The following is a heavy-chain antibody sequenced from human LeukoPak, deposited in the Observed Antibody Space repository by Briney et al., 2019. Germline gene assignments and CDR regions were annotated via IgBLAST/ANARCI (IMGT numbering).Heavy chain of an antibody. Sequence: GASVKVSCKASGYTFTSYGISWVRRAPGQGLEWMGWISAYNGNTNYARKLQGRVTMTTDTSTSTAYMEPRSLRSDDTAVYYCARASKTTGYSSGWYSDHYFDYWGQGTLVTVSS. CDR3: ARASKTTGYSSGWYSDHYFDY. CDR2: ISAYNGNT. CDR1: GYTFTSYG. J-gene: IGHJ4*02. V-gene: IGHV1-18*01. D-gene: IGHD6-19*01.